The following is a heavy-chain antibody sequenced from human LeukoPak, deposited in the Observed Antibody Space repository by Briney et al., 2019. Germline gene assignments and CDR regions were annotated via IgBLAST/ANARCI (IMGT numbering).Heavy chain of an antibody. CDR1: GGSISSGGYY. CDR2: IFYSGNT. CDR3: AREPIRDV. Sequence: PSETLSLTCIVSGGSISSGGYYWSWIRQHPGKGLEWIGYIFYSGNTYYNPSLESRVTMSVDTSKNQFSLKLSSVTAADTAVYYCAREPIRDVWGKGTTVTVSS. V-gene: IGHV4-31*03. J-gene: IGHJ6*04.